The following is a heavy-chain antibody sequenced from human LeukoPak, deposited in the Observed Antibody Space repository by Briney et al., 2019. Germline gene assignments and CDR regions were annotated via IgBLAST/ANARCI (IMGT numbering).Heavy chain of an antibody. CDR3: TRPYSNYNYYYYMDV. CDR1: GFTFSGSA. V-gene: IGHV3-73*01. J-gene: IGHJ6*03. Sequence: GGSLRLSCAASGFTFSGSAMHWVRQASGKGLEWVCRIRSKGNSYATAYAASVKGSFTISRDESKNTAYLQMNSLKTEDTAVYYCTRPYSNYNYYYYMDVWGKGTTVTVSS. CDR2: IRSKGNSYAT. D-gene: IGHD5-12*01.